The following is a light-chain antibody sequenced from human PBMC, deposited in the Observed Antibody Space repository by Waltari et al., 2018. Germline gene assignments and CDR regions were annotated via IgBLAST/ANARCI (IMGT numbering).Light chain of an antibody. CDR3: QQYHSTPRRT. J-gene: IGKJ4*01. V-gene: IGKV3-15*01. Sequence: EIVMTQSPATLSVSPGERATLSCRASQRVSSNLAWYQQKPGQAPRLLIYGASTRATGVPARFSGSGSGTDFTLTIDGLQAEDAAVYFCQQYHSTPRRTFGGGTKVEIK. CDR1: QRVSSN. CDR2: GAS.